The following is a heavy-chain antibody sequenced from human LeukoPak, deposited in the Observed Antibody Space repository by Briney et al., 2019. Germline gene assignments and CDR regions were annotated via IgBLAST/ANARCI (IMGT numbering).Heavy chain of an antibody. CDR2: IYTSGST. D-gene: IGHD1-26*01. CDR3: ARWGAELNLFDP. J-gene: IGHJ5*02. V-gene: IGHV4-4*07. CDR1: RGSISSSN. Sequence: SETLSLTSTGSRGSISSSNWSWIRQPPGKGLEWIGHIYTSGSTKYNPPLKSRITMSNVTGKNHFSLKLSSVTSADTGVYSCARWGAELNLFDPWGQGTLVTVSS.